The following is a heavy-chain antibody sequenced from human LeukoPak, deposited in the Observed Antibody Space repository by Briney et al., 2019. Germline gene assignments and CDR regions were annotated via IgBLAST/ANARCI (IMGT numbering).Heavy chain of an antibody. J-gene: IGHJ6*03. V-gene: IGHV4-59*01. CDR1: GGSSSSYY. CDR2: IYYSGST. Sequence: PSETLSLTCTVSGGSSSSYYWSWIRQPPGKGLEWIGYIYYSGSTNYNPSLKSRVTISVDTSKNQFSLKLSSVTAADTAVYYCARDADHYDFWSGYSHYYYYMDVWGKGTTVTVSS. CDR3: ARDADHYDFWSGYSHYYYYMDV. D-gene: IGHD3-3*01.